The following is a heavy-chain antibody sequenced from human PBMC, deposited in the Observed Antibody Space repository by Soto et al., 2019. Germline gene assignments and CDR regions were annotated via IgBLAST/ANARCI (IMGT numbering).Heavy chain of an antibody. CDR2: IYYSGST. Sequence: SETLSLTCTVSGGSISSYYWSWIRQPPGKGLEWIGYIYYSGSTNYNPSLKSRVTISVDTSKNQFSLKLSSVTAADTAVYYCARQRDIVVVPAAMDYYYYGMDVWGRGTTVTVSS. CDR3: ARQRDIVVVPAAMDYYYYGMDV. CDR1: GGSISSYY. J-gene: IGHJ6*02. V-gene: IGHV4-59*08. D-gene: IGHD2-2*01.